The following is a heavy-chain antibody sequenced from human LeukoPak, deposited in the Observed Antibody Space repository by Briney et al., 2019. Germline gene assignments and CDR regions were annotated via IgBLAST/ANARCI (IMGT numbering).Heavy chain of an antibody. Sequence: GGSLRLSCAASGFTFSDYYMSWIRQAPGKGLEWVSYISSSGSTIYYADSVKGRFTISRDNAKNSLYLQMNSLRAEDTAVYYCARERGYCSSTSCYLTADYWGQGNLVTVSS. D-gene: IGHD2-2*01. V-gene: IGHV3-11*04. CDR1: GFTFSDYY. J-gene: IGHJ4*02. CDR3: ARERGYCSSTSCYLTADY. CDR2: ISSSGSTI.